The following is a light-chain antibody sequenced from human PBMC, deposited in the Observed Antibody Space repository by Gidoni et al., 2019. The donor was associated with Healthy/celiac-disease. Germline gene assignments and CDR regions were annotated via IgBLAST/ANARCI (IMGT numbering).Light chain of an antibody. CDR1: QSISSY. J-gene: IGKJ1*01. V-gene: IGKV1-39*01. Sequence: DIQMTQSPSSLSASVGDRVTITCRASQSISSYLNWYQQKPGKAPKLLIYAASSLQSGVPSRFSGSGSGTDFTLTISSLQPEDVATYYCLQSYSTLWTFGQGTKVEIK. CDR2: AAS. CDR3: LQSYSTLWT.